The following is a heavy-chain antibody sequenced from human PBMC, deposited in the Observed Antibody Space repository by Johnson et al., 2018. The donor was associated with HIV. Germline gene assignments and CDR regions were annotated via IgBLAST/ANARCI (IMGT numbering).Heavy chain of an antibody. D-gene: IGHD5-12*01. CDR3: AKERSRGGYSGYDYGAFDI. V-gene: IGHV3-NL1*01. Sequence: QVHLVESGGGVVQPGRSLRLSCAASGFTFSSYAMHWVRQAPGKGLEWVAVIYSVGSTYYADSVKGRFTISRVNAENSLYLQMTSLRGEDTAVYYCAKERSRGGYSGYDYGAFDIWGQGTMVTVSS. CDR2: IYSVGST. J-gene: IGHJ3*02. CDR1: GFTFSSYA.